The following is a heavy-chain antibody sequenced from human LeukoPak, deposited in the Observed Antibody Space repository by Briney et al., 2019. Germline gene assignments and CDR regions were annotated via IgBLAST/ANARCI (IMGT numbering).Heavy chain of an antibody. CDR2: ISSSGSTI. D-gene: IGHD2-8*01. CDR3: ATSVMVYYYYGMDA. V-gene: IGHV3-48*03. J-gene: IGHJ6*04. CDR1: GFTFSSYE. Sequence: AGGSLRLSCAASGFTFSSYEMNWVRQAPGKGLEWVSYISSSGSTIYYADSVKGRFTISRDNAKNSLYLQMNSLRAEDTAVYYCATSVMVYYYYGMDAWGKGTTVTVSS.